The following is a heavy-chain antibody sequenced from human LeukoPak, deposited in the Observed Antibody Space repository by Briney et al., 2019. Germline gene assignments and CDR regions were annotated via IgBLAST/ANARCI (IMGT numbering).Heavy chain of an antibody. J-gene: IGHJ3*02. D-gene: IGHD5-18*01. V-gene: IGHV5-51*01. CDR3: ARRRDVRGYKDIFDI. Sequence: PGESLKISCKGSGYSFTTYWIGWVRQMPGKGLEWMGIIYPGDSDTRYSPSFQGQVTISADKSISTAYLQWSSLKASDTAMYYCARRRDVRGYKDIFDIWGQGTMVTVSS. CDR1: GYSFTTYW. CDR2: IYPGDSDT.